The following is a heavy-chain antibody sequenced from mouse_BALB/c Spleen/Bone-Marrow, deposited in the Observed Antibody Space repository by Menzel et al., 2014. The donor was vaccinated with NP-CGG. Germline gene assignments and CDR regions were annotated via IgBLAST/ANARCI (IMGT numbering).Heavy chain of an antibody. D-gene: IGHD2-14*01. V-gene: IGHV1S127*01. CDR3: TIYYRSFAY. CDR2: IDPSDSYT. J-gene: IGHJ3*01. CDR1: GYTFTSYW. Sequence: QVTLKVSGAELVKPGASVMMSCKASGYTFTSYWMHWVKQRPGQGLEWIGVIDPSDSYTSYNQKFKGKATLTVDTSSSTAYMQLSSLTSEDSAVYYCTIYYRSFAYWGQGTLVTVSA.